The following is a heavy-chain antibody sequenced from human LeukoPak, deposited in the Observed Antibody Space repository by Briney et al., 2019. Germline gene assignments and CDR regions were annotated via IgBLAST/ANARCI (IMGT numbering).Heavy chain of an antibody. CDR3: ASPRGDDSGGYYTWYFHH. CDR1: GGSFSGYY. V-gene: IGHV4-34*01. J-gene: IGHJ1*01. D-gene: IGHD3-22*01. CDR2: SGST. Sequence: PSETLSLTCAVYGGSFSGYYWSWIRQPPGKGLEWIGSGSTYYNPSPKSRVTISVDTSKNQFSLKLSSVTAADTAVYFCASPRGDDSGGYYTWYFHHWGQGILVTVSS.